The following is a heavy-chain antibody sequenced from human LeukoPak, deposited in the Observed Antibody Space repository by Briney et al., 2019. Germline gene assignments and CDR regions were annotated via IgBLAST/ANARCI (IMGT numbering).Heavy chain of an antibody. V-gene: IGHV4-4*09. Sequence: PSETLSLTCTVSGGSISSYYWSWIRQPPGKGLEWIGYIYTSGSTNYNPSLKSRVTISVDTSKNQFSLKLSSVTAADTAVYYCARLSRGITMVRGVHPSYYYYYYMDVWGKGTTVTVSS. CDR3: ARLSRGITMVRGVHPSYYYYYYMDV. CDR2: IYTSGST. D-gene: IGHD3-10*01. J-gene: IGHJ6*03. CDR1: GGSISSYY.